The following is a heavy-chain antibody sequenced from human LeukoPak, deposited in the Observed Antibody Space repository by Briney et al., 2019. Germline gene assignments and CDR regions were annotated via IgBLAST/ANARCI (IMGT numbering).Heavy chain of an antibody. CDR1: GFTFSSYA. CDR3: AKAQNNGGDFDY. Sequence: GGSLRLSCAASGFTFSSYAMSWVRQAPGKGLEGVAAISDGADITYYADSVKGRFTISRDNSKNTLYLQMNSLRAEDTAVYYCAKAQNNGGDFDYWGQGILVTVAS. V-gene: IGHV3-23*01. J-gene: IGHJ4*02. CDR2: ISDGADIT. D-gene: IGHD4-23*01.